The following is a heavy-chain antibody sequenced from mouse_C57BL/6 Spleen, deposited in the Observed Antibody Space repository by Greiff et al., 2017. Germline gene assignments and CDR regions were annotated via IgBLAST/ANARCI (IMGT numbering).Heavy chain of an antibody. Sequence: QVQLQQSGAELARPGASVKLSCKASGYTFTSYGISWVKQRTGQGLEWIGEIYPRSGNTYYTEKFKGKATLTADKSSSTAYMELRSLTSEDSAVYFCARSYYGSRNFDYWGQGTTLTVSS. D-gene: IGHD1-1*01. CDR2: IYPRSGNT. CDR1: GYTFTSYG. V-gene: IGHV1-81*01. CDR3: ARSYYGSRNFDY. J-gene: IGHJ2*01.